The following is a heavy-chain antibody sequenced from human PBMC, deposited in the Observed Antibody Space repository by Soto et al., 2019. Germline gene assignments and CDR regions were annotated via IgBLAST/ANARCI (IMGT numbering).Heavy chain of an antibody. CDR1: VGTFRNYA. CDR2: IIPIFGTT. V-gene: IGHV1-69*15. J-gene: IGHJ5*02. CDR3: AKDGGADGYFGNWLDP. D-gene: IGHD5-12*01. Sequence: QVQLVQSGAEVKKPGSSVKVSCKASVGTFRNYAITWVRQAPGQGLEWVGRIIPIFGTTNVAQKFQGRVTITADESTTTANMELSGLRSDDTAVYYCAKDGGADGYFGNWLDPWGQGTLVTVSS.